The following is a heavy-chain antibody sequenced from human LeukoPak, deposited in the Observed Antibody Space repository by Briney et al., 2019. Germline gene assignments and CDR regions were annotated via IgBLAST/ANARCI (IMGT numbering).Heavy chain of an antibody. D-gene: IGHD5-18*01. Sequence: GGSLRLSCAASGLTISSYSMNWVRQAPGKGLQWVSYISSSSSTIYYADSVKGRFTISRDNAKNSLYLQMNSLRAEDTAVYYCARSGYGYFDYWGQGTLVTVSS. CDR3: ARSGYGYFDY. J-gene: IGHJ4*02. V-gene: IGHV3-48*04. CDR1: GLTISSYS. CDR2: ISSSSSTI.